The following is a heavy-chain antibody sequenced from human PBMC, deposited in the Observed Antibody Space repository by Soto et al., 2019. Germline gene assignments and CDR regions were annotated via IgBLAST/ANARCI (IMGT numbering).Heavy chain of an antibody. V-gene: IGHV1-24*01. J-gene: IGHJ4*02. CDR1: GYTLTELS. CDR3: ATDLGRITIFGVVSIP. Sequence: QVQLVQSGAEVKKPGASVKVSCKVSGYTLTELSMHWVRQAPGKGLEWMGGFDPEDGETIYAQKLQGRVTMTEDTSTDTAYMELSSLRSADTAVYYCATDLGRITIFGVVSIPWVQGTMVTVSS. D-gene: IGHD3-3*01. CDR2: FDPEDGET.